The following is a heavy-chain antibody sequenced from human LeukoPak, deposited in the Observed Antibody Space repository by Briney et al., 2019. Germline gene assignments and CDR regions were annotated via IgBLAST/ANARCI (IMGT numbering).Heavy chain of an antibody. J-gene: IGHJ4*02. CDR3: ARWMVNQPSVMDY. CDR2: IYGGTVT. D-gene: IGHD1-14*01. Sequence: PGGSLRLSCAVSGFSVSTHFMTWVRQAPGKGLEWVSVIYGGTVTYNPDSVKGRFTISRDISKNTLFLQMNRLRAEDTAMYFCARWMVNQPSVMDYWGQGIMVTVSS. V-gene: IGHV3-53*01. CDR1: GFSVSTHF.